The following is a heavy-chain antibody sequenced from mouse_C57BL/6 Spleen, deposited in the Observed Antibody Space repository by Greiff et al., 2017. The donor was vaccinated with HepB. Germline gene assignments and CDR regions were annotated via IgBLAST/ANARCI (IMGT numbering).Heavy chain of an antibody. J-gene: IGHJ3*01. D-gene: IGHD1-1*01. V-gene: IGHV1-42*01. CDR1: GYSFTGYY. Sequence: EVQLQQSGPELVKPGASVKISCKASGYSFTGYYMNWVKQSPEKSLEWIGEINPSTGGTTYNQKFKAKATLTVDKSSSTAYMQLKSLTSEDSAVYYCARSPFRTTVVATPFAYWGQGTLVTVSA. CDR2: INPSTGGT. CDR3: ARSPFRTTVVATPFAY.